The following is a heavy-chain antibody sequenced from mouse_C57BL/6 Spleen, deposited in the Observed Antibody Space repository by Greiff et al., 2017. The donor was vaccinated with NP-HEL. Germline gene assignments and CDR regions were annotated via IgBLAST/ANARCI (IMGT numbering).Heavy chain of an antibody. CDR3: ARDGTGFQFAY. CDR2: IYPGDGDT. D-gene: IGHD4-1*01. Sequence: QVQLQQSGPELVKPGASVKISCKASGYAFSSSWMNWVKQRPGKGLEWIGRIYPGDGDTNYNGKFKGKATLTADKSSSTAYMQLSSLTSEDSAVYFCARDGTGFQFAYWGQGTLVTVSA. J-gene: IGHJ3*01. CDR1: GYAFSSSW. V-gene: IGHV1-82*01.